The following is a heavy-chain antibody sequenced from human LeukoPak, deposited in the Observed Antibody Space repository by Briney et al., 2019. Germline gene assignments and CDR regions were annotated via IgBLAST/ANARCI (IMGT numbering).Heavy chain of an antibody. Sequence: SETLSLTCTVSGGSISSYYWSWIRQPPGKGLKWIGNIYYSGHTTYSPSLRSRVTISVDTSKNQFSLKLSSVTAADTAVYYCARETSQKGAHYMDVWGKGTTITISS. V-gene: IGHV4-59*01. CDR3: ARETSQKGAHYMDV. D-gene: IGHD3-16*01. J-gene: IGHJ6*03. CDR1: GGSISSYY. CDR2: IYYSGHT.